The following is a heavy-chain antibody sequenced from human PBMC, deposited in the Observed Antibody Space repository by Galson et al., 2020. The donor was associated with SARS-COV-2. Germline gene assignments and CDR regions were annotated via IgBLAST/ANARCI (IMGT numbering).Heavy chain of an antibody. D-gene: IGHD1-7*01. CDR2: IGATTDTT. V-gene: IGHV3-23*01. CDR3: AKFGRNTWNYIVSLDY. CDR1: GFIFSNYA. Sequence: GGSLRLSCEVSGFIFSNYAMSWVRQAPGKGLEWVSCIGATTDTTYYAESVKGRFTISRDNSGHALYLQMNSLRAEDTALYYCAKFGRNTWNYIVSLDYWGQGTLVTVSS. J-gene: IGHJ4*02.